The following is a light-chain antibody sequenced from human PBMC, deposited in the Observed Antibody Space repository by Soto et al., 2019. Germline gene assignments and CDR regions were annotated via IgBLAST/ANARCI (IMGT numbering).Light chain of an antibody. CDR1: QSVSIN. CDR3: QQYNNCPT. J-gene: IGKJ4*01. CDR2: VSS. V-gene: IGKV3-15*01. Sequence: TLSVSPGERATLSCRASQSVSINLAWYQQKPGQAPRLLIFVSSTRATGIPARFSGSGSGTEFTLTISSLQSEDFAVYYCQQYNNCPTFGGRTKVDI.